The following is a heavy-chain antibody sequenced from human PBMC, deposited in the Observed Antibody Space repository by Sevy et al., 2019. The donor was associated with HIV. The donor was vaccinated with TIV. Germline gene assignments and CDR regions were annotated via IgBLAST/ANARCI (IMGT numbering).Heavy chain of an antibody. CDR1: GYTLSQVS. CDR2: FDPEDGET. Sequence: ASVKVSCKVSGYTLSQVSMHWVRQVPGKGLEWMGSFDPEDGETTYAQKFQGRLTMTEDTSTETAYMELSSLKSEDTAVFYCAITKDYYDSSGCPFDYWGQGTLVTVSS. D-gene: IGHD3-22*01. V-gene: IGHV1-24*01. J-gene: IGHJ4*02. CDR3: AITKDYYDSSGCPFDY.